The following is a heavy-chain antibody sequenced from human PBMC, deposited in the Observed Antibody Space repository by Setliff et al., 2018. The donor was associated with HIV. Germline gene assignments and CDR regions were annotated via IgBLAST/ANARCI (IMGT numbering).Heavy chain of an antibody. Sequence: GASVKVSCKASGYTFTIYSINWVRQAPGQGLEWMGSISGYNGNTNYAQKFQGRGTMTTDTSTSTAYMELRSLRSDDTAVYYCARGSSSIVAAYPDALDIWGQGTMVTVSS. J-gene: IGHJ3*02. D-gene: IGHD6-13*01. CDR2: ISGYNGNT. CDR3: ARGSSSIVAAYPDALDI. V-gene: IGHV1-18*01. CDR1: GYTFTIYS.